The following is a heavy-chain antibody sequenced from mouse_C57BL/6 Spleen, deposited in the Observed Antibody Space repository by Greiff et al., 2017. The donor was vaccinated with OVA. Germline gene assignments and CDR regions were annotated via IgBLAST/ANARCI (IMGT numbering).Heavy chain of an antibody. D-gene: IGHD2-5*01. CDR3: APYSNYVGLSY. Sequence: QVQLQQPGAELVMPGASVKLSCKASGYTFTSYWMHWVKQRPGQGLEWIGVIDPSDSYTNYNQKFKGKATLTVDTSSSTAYMQLSSLTSEDSAVYYCAPYSNYVGLSYWGQGTTLTVSS. CDR2: IDPSDSYT. V-gene: IGHV1-69*01. CDR1: GYTFTSYW. J-gene: IGHJ2*01.